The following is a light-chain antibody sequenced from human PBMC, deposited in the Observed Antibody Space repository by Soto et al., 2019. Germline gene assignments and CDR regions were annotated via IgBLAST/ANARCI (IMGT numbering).Light chain of an antibody. V-gene: IGKV1-5*01. Sequence: DIEMTQSPSTLSGSVGYRLTIDCRASQSISSRLAWYQQKPGKAPKLLIYDASSLESGVPTRFSGSGSGTDFTLTISSLQPDDFATYYCQQYNSYSKTFGQGTTGDIK. CDR3: QQYNSYSKT. J-gene: IGKJ1*01. CDR2: DAS. CDR1: QSISSR.